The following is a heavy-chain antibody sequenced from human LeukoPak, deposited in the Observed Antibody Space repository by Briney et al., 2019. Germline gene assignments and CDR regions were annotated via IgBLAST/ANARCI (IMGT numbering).Heavy chain of an antibody. Sequence: ASVKVSCKASGYTFTGYCMHWVRQAPGQGLEWMGWINPNSGGTNYAQKFQGRVTMTRDTSISTAYMELSRLRSDDTAVYYCARGSEKLYYMDVWGKGTTVTVSS. D-gene: IGHD3-10*01. CDR3: ARGSEKLYYMDV. CDR2: INPNSGGT. V-gene: IGHV1-2*02. J-gene: IGHJ6*03. CDR1: GYTFTGYC.